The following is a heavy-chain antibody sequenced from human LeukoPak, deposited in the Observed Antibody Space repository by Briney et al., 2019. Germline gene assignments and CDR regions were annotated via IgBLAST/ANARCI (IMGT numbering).Heavy chain of an antibody. V-gene: IGHV4-59*12. D-gene: IGHD2-15*01. CDR3: ARKIPYCSGGSCWRGWFDP. Sequence: SETLSLTCTVSGGSISNYYWSWLRQPPGKGLEWIGYIYYSGSTYYNPSLKSRVTISVDTSKNQFSLKLSSVTAADTAVYYCARKIPYCSGGSCWRGWFDPWGQGTLVTVSS. CDR1: GGSISNYY. J-gene: IGHJ5*02. CDR2: IYYSGST.